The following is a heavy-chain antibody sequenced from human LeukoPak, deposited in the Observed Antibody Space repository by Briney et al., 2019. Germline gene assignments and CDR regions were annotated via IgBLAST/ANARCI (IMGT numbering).Heavy chain of an antibody. CDR1: GGSISSNAYY. CDR3: AYSGSYGHLGY. V-gene: IGHV4-39*01. J-gene: IGHJ4*02. Sequence: PTETLSLTCTVSGGSISSNAYYWAWIRQPPGKGLEWIGSIYSSVSTYYNPSLKSRVTISVDTSKNQFSLRLSSVTAADTALYYCAYSGSYGHLGYWGQGIPVTVSS. CDR2: IYSSVST. D-gene: IGHD1-26*01.